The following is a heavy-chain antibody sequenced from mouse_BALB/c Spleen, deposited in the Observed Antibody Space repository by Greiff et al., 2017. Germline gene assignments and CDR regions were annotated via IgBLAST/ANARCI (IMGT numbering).Heavy chain of an antibody. CDR1: GFTFSSFG. CDR2: ISSGSSTI. CDR3: ARGGPYAMDY. Sequence: EVKLMESGGGLVQPGGSRKLSCAASGFTFSSFGMHWVRQAPEKGLEWVAYISSGSSTIYYADTVKGRFTISRDNPKNTLFLQMTSLRSEDTAMYYCARGGPYAMDYWGQGTSVTVSS. V-gene: IGHV5-17*02. J-gene: IGHJ4*01.